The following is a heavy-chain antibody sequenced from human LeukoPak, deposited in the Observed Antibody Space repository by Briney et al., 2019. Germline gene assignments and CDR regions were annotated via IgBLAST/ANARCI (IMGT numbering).Heavy chain of an antibody. CDR3: ASTYGNSVSRWAFDY. J-gene: IGHJ4*02. Sequence: SETLSLTCIVSGASITYYYWSWVRQPPGKGLEWIGCIYDSGTTNYNPSLKSRVAISRDTSKKQVSLKLSSVNAADTAVYYCASTYGNSVSRWAFDYWGQGSLVTVSS. V-gene: IGHV4-59*01. CDR1: GASITYYY. D-gene: IGHD3-16*01. CDR2: IYDSGTT.